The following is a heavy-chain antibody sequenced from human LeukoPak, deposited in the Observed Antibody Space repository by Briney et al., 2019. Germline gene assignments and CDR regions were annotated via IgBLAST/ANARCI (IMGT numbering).Heavy chain of an antibody. D-gene: IGHD3-10*01. Sequence: SETLSLTCTVSGGSISSYYWSWIRQPPGKGLEWIGYIYYSGSTNYNPSLKNRVTILVDTSKNQFSLKLSSVTAADTAVYYCARGPPGGQFDPWGQGTLVTVSS. CDR1: GGSISSYY. CDR3: ARGPPGGQFDP. J-gene: IGHJ5*02. CDR2: IYYSGST. V-gene: IGHV4-59*01.